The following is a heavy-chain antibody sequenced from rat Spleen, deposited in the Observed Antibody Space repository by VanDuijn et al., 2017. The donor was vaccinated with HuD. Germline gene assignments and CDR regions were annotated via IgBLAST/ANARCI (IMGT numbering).Heavy chain of an antibody. Sequence: EVQLVETGGGLVQPGKSLKLSCVASGFTFSRYWMYWVRQAPGKGLEWVSSVSRDGINTYYPDSVKGRFTISRDNAKSTLYLQMNSLRSEDTATYYCARHGATYVMDAWGQGASVTVSS. CDR3: ARHGATYVMDA. J-gene: IGHJ4*01. V-gene: IGHV5-58*01. D-gene: IGHD1-3*01. CDR1: GFTFSRYW. CDR2: VSRDGINT.